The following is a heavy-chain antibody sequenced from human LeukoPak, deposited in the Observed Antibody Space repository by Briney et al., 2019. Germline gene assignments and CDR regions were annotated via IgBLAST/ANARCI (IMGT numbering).Heavy chain of an antibody. CDR1: GFTFSTYG. Sequence: GGSLRLSCAASGFTFSTYGMHWVRQAPGKGLEWVAFIRYDGSNKYYADSVKGRFTISRDNSKNTLYLQMHSLRAEDTAVYYCANRPTVAVAGMGKAFYIWGQGTMVTVSS. CDR2: IRYDGSNK. D-gene: IGHD6-19*01. V-gene: IGHV3-30*02. CDR3: ANRPTVAVAGMGKAFYI. J-gene: IGHJ3*02.